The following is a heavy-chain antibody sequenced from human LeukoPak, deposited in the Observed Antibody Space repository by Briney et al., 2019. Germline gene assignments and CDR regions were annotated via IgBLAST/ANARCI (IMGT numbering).Heavy chain of an antibody. V-gene: IGHV3-30*04. Sequence: PGGSLRLSCAASGFTFSSYAMHWVRQAPGKGLEWVAVISYDGSNKYYADSVKGRFTISRDNSKNTLYLQMNSLRAEDTAVYYCARSGVSYYYYYYYMDVWGKGTTVTVSS. J-gene: IGHJ6*03. CDR1: GFTFSSYA. D-gene: IGHD3-10*01. CDR2: ISYDGSNK. CDR3: ARSGVSYYYYYYYMDV.